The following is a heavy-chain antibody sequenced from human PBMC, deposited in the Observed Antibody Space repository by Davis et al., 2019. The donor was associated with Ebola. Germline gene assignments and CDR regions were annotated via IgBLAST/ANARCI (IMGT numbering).Heavy chain of an antibody. V-gene: IGHV3-21*01. Sequence: GESLKISCAASGFTFSSYSMNWVRQAPGKGLEWVSSISSSSSYIYYADSVKGRFTISRDNAKNSLYLQMNSLRAEDTAVYYCARGSGTLIAAAGHYYYYGMDVWGKGTTVTVSS. D-gene: IGHD6-13*01. CDR1: GFTFSSYS. J-gene: IGHJ6*04. CDR3: ARGSGTLIAAAGHYYYYGMDV. CDR2: ISSSSSYI.